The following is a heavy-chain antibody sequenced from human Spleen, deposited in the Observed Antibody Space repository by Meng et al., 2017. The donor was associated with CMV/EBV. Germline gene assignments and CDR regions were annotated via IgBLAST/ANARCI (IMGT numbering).Heavy chain of an antibody. CDR1: GSIFTGYY. D-gene: IGHD2-2*02. Sequence: GSIFTGYYIHWVRQAPGQGLEWMGWINPNGGGTNYVQRFQGRVTMTRDTSISTAFMELSRLRSDDTAFYYCAREVHCSSTSCYRFDYWGQGTLVTVSS. J-gene: IGHJ4*02. V-gene: IGHV1-2*02. CDR3: AREVHCSSTSCYRFDY. CDR2: INPNGGGT.